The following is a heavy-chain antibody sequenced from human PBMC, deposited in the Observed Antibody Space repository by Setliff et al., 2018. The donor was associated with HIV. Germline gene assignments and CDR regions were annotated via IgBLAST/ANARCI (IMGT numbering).Heavy chain of an antibody. CDR2: ISKDGSNK. J-gene: IGHJ6*02. V-gene: IGHV3-30*18. CDR1: GFTVNSGA. D-gene: IGHD1-1*01. Sequence: GGSLRLSCAGSGFTVNSGAMNWVRQPPGKGLEWVAVISKDGSNKYYADSVKGRFTISRDNSKNMLYLQMNSLRAEDTAVYYCAKSGVRPHPSHDYYYYGMDVWGQGTTVTVSS. CDR3: AKSGVRPHPSHDYYYYGMDV.